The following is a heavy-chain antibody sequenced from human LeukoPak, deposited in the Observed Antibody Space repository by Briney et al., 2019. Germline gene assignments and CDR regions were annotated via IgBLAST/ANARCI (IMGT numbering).Heavy chain of an antibody. CDR1: GFTFSDYA. Sequence: GGSLRLSCAASGFTFSDYAMSWVRQTPGWGLEWVSTISGSAGSTHNADSVKGRFTISRDNSKNTLYLHVSSPRVEDTAVYYCAKDRGFNYGYGFDYWGQGNLVTVSS. D-gene: IGHD3-16*01. V-gene: IGHV3-23*01. CDR2: ISGSAGST. J-gene: IGHJ4*02. CDR3: AKDRGFNYGYGFDY.